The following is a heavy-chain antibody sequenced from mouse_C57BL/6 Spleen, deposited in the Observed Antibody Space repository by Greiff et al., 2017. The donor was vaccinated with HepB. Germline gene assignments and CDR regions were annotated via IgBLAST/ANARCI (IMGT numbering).Heavy chain of an antibody. CDR1: GYTFTSYW. Sequence: VQLQQSGAELVKPGASVKLSCKASGYTFTSYWMHWVKQRPGQGLEWIGMIHPNSGSTNYNEKFKSKATLTVDKSSSTAYMQLSRLTSEDSAVYYCARGRTTVSYFDYGGQGTTLTVSS. V-gene: IGHV1-64*01. CDR3: ARGRTTVSYFDY. J-gene: IGHJ2*01. CDR2: IHPNSGST. D-gene: IGHD1-1*01.